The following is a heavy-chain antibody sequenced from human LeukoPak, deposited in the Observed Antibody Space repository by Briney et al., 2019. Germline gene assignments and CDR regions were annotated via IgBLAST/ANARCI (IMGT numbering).Heavy chain of an antibody. CDR1: GGSISSTNYY. D-gene: IGHD3-10*01. Sequence: PSETLSLTCTVSGGSISSTNYYWGWIRQPPGKGLEWIGSIYYSGSTYYNPSLKSRVTISVDTSKNQFSLKLSSVTAADTAVYYCARHHNNRGVISTFDPWGQGTLVTVSS. V-gene: IGHV4-39*01. CDR3: ARHHNNRGVISTFDP. J-gene: IGHJ5*02. CDR2: IYYSGST.